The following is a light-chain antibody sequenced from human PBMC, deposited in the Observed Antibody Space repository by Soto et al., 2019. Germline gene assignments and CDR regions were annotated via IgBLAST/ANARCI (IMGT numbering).Light chain of an antibody. J-gene: IGKJ1*01. V-gene: IGKV3-15*01. CDR2: GAS. Sequence: ETVLTRSPCTLYCSPGERATLSCRASQSVGNSHVAWYQQRRGLPPRLLIYGASTTATGIPARFSGSGSGTEFTLTISSLQSEDFAVYYCQQYNNWPPITFGQGTKVDIK. CDR1: QSVGNS. CDR3: QQYNNWPPIT.